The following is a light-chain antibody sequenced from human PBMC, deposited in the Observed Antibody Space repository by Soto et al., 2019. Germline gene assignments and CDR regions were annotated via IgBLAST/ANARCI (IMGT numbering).Light chain of an antibody. V-gene: IGKV3D-15*01. CDR2: GAS. Sequence: EIVMTQSPATLSVSPGERATLSCRTSQSVSSNLAWYQQKVVQSPRLLIYGASTRATATPARFSGSGSGTEFTLSITSLQSEDFAVYYCQQYNTWPYSFGQGTKLEI. J-gene: IGKJ2*03. CDR1: QSVSSN. CDR3: QQYNTWPYS.